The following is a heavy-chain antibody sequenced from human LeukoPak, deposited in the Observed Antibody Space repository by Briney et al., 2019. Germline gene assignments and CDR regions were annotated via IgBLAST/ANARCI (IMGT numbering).Heavy chain of an antibody. CDR2: IIPILTTT. D-gene: IGHD6-13*01. CDR3: ARDPLAASAPGYFDY. CDR1: GGTFNNFG. V-gene: IGHV1-69*13. J-gene: IGHJ4*02. Sequence: SVKVSCKASGGTFNNFGISWVRQAPGQGLEWMGVIIPILTTTHYAQKFKGRVTIIADESTSTASLELSSLTSEDTAVYYCARDPLAASAPGYFDYWGQGTLVTVSS.